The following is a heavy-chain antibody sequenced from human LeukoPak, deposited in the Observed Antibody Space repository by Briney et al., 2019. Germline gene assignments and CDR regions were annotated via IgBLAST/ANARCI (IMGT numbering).Heavy chain of an antibody. CDR3: ARGLESPYYYYMDV. Sequence: GASVKVSCKASGYTFTSYDINWVRQATGQGLEWMGWMNPNSGNTGYAQKFQGRVTITRNTSISTAYMELSSLRSEDTAVYYCARGLESPYYYYMDVWGKGTTVTISS. CDR2: MNPNSGNT. J-gene: IGHJ6*03. CDR1: GYTFTSYD. V-gene: IGHV1-8*03.